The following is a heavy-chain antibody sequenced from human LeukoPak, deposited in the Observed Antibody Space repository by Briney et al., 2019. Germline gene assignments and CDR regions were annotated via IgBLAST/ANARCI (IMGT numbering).Heavy chain of an antibody. V-gene: IGHV3-23*01. CDR1: GFTFSSYA. CDR3: ANGGSIAVATPLDY. D-gene: IGHD6-19*01. Sequence: GGSLRLSCAASGFTFSSYAMSWVRQAPGKGLEWVSGITGSGGSTYYADSVKGRFTISRDNSKNTLYLQINRLRAEDTAVYYCANGGSIAVATPLDYWGQGTLVTVSS. J-gene: IGHJ4*02. CDR2: ITGSGGST.